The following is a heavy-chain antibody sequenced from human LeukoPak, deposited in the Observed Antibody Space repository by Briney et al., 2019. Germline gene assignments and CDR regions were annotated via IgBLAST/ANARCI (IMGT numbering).Heavy chain of an antibody. V-gene: IGHV1-18*01. D-gene: IGHD3-22*01. CDR3: ARGLTARYYYDSSGYYRGAVDY. CDR2: ISGYNGNT. J-gene: IGHJ4*02. Sequence: GASVKVSCKASGYTFTTYGISWVRQAPGQGLEWMGWISGYNGNTNYAQKFQGRVTMTTDTSTSTAYMELRSLRSDDTAVYYCARGLTARYYYDSSGYYRGAVDYWGQGTLVTISS. CDR1: GYTFTTYG.